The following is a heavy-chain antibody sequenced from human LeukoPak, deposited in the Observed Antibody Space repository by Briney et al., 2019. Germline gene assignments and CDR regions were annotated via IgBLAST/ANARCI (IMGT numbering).Heavy chain of an antibody. D-gene: IGHD5-18*01. J-gene: IGHJ4*02. V-gene: IGHV3-48*03. Sequence: PGGSLRLSCAASGFTLSTYEMNWVRQAPGKGLEWVSYISGSGRTRYYADSVKGRFTMSRDNAENSLYLQMNSLRAEDTAVYYYARDRGYTYGHPLDYWGQGTLVTVSS. CDR3: ARDRGYTYGHPLDY. CDR2: ISGSGRTR. CDR1: GFTLSTYE.